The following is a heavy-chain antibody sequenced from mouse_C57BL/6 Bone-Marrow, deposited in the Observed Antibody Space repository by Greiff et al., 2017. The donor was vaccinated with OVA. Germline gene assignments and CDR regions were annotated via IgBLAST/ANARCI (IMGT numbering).Heavy chain of an antibody. J-gene: IGHJ1*03. V-gene: IGHV1-81*01. Sequence: VKLQESGAELARPGASVKLSCKASGYTFTSYGISWVKQRTGQGLEWIGEIYPRSGNTYYNEKFKGKATLTADKSSSTVYMELRSLTSEDSAVYFCARRGYGSSYRWYFDVWGTGTTVTVSS. CDR1: GYTFTSYG. CDR3: ARRGYGSSYRWYFDV. CDR2: IYPRSGNT. D-gene: IGHD1-1*01.